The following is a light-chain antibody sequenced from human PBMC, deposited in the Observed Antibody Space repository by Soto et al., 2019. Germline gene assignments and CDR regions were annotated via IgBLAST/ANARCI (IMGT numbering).Light chain of an antibody. J-gene: IGKJ2*01. CDR1: QGINYF. CDR2: DAS. V-gene: IGKV3-11*01. CDR3: QHRANLPYT. Sequence: DIVLTQSPATLSLSPGESATLSCRASQGINYFLGWYQHKPGQAPTLLIYDASNLSTGTPARFRGSGSGTDFPLASSALEPEDVESVDYCQHRANLPYTFGQRTRLDIK.